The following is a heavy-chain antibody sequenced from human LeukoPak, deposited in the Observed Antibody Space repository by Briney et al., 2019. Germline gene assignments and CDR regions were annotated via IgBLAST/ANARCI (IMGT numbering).Heavy chain of an antibody. D-gene: IGHD3-10*01. CDR3: ARAPWYYGSGVEA. Sequence: SQTLSPTCTVSGGSISSGSYYWRWIRQPAGKGLEWIGRIYTSGSTNYNPSPKSRVSISVDTSKNQFSLKLGSVTAADTAVYYCARAPWYYGSGVEAWGQGTLVTVSS. J-gene: IGHJ5*02. V-gene: IGHV4-61*02. CDR1: GGSISSGSYY. CDR2: IYTSGST.